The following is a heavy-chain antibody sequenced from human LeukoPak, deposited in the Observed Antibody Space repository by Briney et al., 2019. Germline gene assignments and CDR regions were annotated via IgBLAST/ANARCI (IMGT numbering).Heavy chain of an antibody. D-gene: IGHD6-19*01. J-gene: IGHJ4*02. CDR1: GYSISSGYY. V-gene: IGHV4-38-2*02. Sequence: ETLSLTCTVSGYSISSGYYWGWIRQPPGKGLEWIGSIYYSGSTYYSPSLKSRVTISMDTSKNQFSLNLSSVTAADTAVYYCARGSVAVAGVDYWGQGTLVTVSS. CDR3: ARGSVAVAGVDY. CDR2: IYYSGST.